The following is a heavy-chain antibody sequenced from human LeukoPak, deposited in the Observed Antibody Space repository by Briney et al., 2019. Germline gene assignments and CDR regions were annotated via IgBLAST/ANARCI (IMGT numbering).Heavy chain of an antibody. CDR1: GGTFSSYA. CDR3: ARALGAFDI. V-gene: IGHV1-69*05. J-gene: IGHJ3*02. Sequence: GASVKVSCKASGGTFSSYAISWVRQAPGQGLEWMGGIIPIFGTANYAQKFQGRVTMTRDTSISTAYMELSRLRSDDTAVYYCARALGAFDIWGQGTMVTVSS. D-gene: IGHD3-16*01. CDR2: IIPIFGTA.